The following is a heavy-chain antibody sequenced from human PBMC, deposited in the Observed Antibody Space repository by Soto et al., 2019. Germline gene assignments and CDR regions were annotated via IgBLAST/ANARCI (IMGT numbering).Heavy chain of an antibody. J-gene: IGHJ6*02. D-gene: IGHD6-6*01. CDR2: IYYSGST. Sequence: QLQLQESGPGLVKPSETLSLTCTVSGGSISSSSYYWGWIRQPPGKGLEWIGSIYYSGSTYYNPSLKGRVTISVDTSKNQFSLKLSSVTAADTAVYYCARDSSSPAGGYYGMDVWGQGTTVTVSS. CDR3: ARDSSSPAGGYYGMDV. V-gene: IGHV4-39*01. CDR1: GGSISSSSYY.